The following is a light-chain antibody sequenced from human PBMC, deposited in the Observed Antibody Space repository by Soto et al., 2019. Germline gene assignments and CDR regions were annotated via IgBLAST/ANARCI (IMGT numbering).Light chain of an antibody. CDR3: SSFTSSITYV. J-gene: IGLJ1*01. CDR2: DVT. Sequence: QSALTQPASVSDSPGQSITISCTGTSSDVGGYNSVSWYRQDPGKAPKLMIYDVTNRPSGVSNRFSGSKSGNTASLTTSGLQAEDEADYYCSSFTSSITYVFGTGTKVTVL. CDR1: SSDVGGYNS. V-gene: IGLV2-14*01.